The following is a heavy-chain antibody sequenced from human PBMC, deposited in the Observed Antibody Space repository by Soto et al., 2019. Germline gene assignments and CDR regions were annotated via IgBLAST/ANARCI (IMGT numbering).Heavy chain of an antibody. D-gene: IGHD5-12*01. J-gene: IGHJ4*02. CDR3: ARDGYDFPYYFDY. V-gene: IGHV3-48*01. Sequence: EVQLVESGGGLVQPGGSLRLSCAASGFTFSTYSMNWVRQAPGKGLEWVSYISSSTTTIYYADSAKGRFTISRDNAKNSLYLQMNSLRAEDTAGYYCARDGYDFPYYFDYWGQGTLVTVSS. CDR1: GFTFSTYS. CDR2: ISSSTTTI.